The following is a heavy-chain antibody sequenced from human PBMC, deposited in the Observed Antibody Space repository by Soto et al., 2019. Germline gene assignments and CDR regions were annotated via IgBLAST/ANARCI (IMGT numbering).Heavy chain of an antibody. CDR1: GGSISSGGYY. D-gene: IGHD3-10*01. CDR3: ARALLCFGELAPIGYGMDV. J-gene: IGHJ6*02. V-gene: IGHV4-31*03. Sequence: SETLSLTCTVSGGSISSGGYYWSWIRQHPGKGLEWIGYIYYSGSTYYNPSLKSRVTISVDTSKNQFSLKLSSVTAADTAVYYCARALLCFGELAPIGYGMDVWGQGPTVTVSS. CDR2: IYYSGST.